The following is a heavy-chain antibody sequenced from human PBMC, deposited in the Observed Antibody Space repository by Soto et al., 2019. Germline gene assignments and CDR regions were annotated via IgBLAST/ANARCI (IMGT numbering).Heavy chain of an antibody. CDR2: ISWDGGST. Sequence: GSLRLSCAASGFTFDDYTMHWVRQAPGKGLEWVSLISWDGGSTYYADSVKGRFTISRDNSKNSLYLQMNSLRTEDTALYYCAKVMDTAMVFYGMDVWGQGTTVTVSS. CDR3: AKVMDTAMVFYGMDV. D-gene: IGHD5-18*01. V-gene: IGHV3-43*01. CDR1: GFTFDDYT. J-gene: IGHJ6*02.